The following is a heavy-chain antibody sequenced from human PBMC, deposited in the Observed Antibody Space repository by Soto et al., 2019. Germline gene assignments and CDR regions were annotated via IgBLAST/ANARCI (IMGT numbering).Heavy chain of an antibody. CDR2: IYYSGST. D-gene: IGHD2-15*01. V-gene: IGHV4-30-4*01. CDR1: GGSISSGDYY. CDR3: ARETGGEDIVFRFDP. Sequence: QVQLQESGPGLVKPSQTLSLTCTVSGGSISSGDYYWSWIRQPPGKGLEWIGYIYYSGSTYYNPSLRSRVTMSVDTSKNQCYLKLSSVTAADTAVYYCARETGGEDIVFRFDPWGQGTLVTVSS. J-gene: IGHJ5*02.